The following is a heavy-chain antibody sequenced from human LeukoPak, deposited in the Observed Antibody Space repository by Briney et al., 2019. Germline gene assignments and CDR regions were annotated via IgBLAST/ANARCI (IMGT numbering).Heavy chain of an antibody. J-gene: IGHJ4*02. CDR3: ARDLRAAAGKLYYFDY. Sequence: ASVKVSCKASGYTFTGYYMHWVRQAPGQGLEWMRWINPNSGGTNYAQKFQGRVTMTRDTSISTAYMELSSLRSDDTAVYYCARDLRAAAGKLYYFDYWGQGTLVTVSS. CDR1: GYTFTGYY. D-gene: IGHD6-13*01. V-gene: IGHV1-2*02. CDR2: INPNSGGT.